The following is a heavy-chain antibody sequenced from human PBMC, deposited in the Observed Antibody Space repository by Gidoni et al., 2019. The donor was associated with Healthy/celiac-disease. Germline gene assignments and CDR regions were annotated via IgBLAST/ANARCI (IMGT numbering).Heavy chain of an antibody. Sequence: EVQLVQSGAEVKKPGESLKISCKGSGYSFTSYWIGWVRQLPGKGLAWMGIIYPGDSDTRYSPSFQGQVTISADKSISTAYLQWSSLKASDTAMYYCATTRGTGVGDRYYFDYWGQGTLVTVSS. J-gene: IGHJ4*02. CDR1: GYSFTSYW. CDR2: IYPGDSDT. V-gene: IGHV5-51*01. D-gene: IGHD7-27*01. CDR3: ATTRGTGVGDRYYFDY.